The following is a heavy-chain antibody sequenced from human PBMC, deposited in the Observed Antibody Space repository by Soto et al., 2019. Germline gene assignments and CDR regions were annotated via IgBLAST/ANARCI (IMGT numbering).Heavy chain of an antibody. CDR2: ITGTGVSI. V-gene: IGHV3-23*01. CDR3: AKDSIPYSSSYDLDH. Sequence: VQLLESGGGLVQPGGSLRLSCVASGFSFSGYAMSWVRQAPGKGLVWVSSITGTGVSIYYADSVRGRFTISRDNSKNTLYLHMSSLRAEDAARYYCAKDSIPYSSSYDLDHWGRGALVTVSS. J-gene: IGHJ4*02. CDR1: GFSFSGYA. D-gene: IGHD6-6*01.